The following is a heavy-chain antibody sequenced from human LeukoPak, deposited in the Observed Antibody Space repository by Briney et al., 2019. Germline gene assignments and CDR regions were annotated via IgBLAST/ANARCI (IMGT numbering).Heavy chain of an antibody. J-gene: IGHJ4*02. Sequence: GGSLRLSCAASGFTFSSYWMSWVRQAPGKGLEWVANIKQDGSEKYYVDSVKGRFTISRDDAKNSLYLQMNSLRAEDTAVYYCARDGIYSYGSCYFDYWGQGTLVTVSS. CDR1: GFTFSSYW. CDR3: ARDGIYSYGSCYFDY. V-gene: IGHV3-7*01. D-gene: IGHD5-18*01. CDR2: IKQDGSEK.